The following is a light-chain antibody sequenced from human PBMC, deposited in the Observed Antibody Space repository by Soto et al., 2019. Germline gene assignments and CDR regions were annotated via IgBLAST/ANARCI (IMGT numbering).Light chain of an antibody. CDR3: QTWGTGIQV. CDR2: LNSDGSH. J-gene: IGLJ1*01. CDR1: SGHSSYA. Sequence: QAVVTQLPSASASLGASVKLTCTLSSGHSSYAIAWHQQQPEKGPRYLMKLNSDGSHSKGDGIPDRFSGSSSGAERYLTISSLQSEDEADYYCQTWGTGIQVFGTGTKLTVL. V-gene: IGLV4-69*01.